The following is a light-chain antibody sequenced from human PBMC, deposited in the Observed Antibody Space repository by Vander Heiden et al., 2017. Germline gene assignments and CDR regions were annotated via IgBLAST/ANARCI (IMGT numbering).Light chain of an antibody. CDR1: QSISDR. CDR3: QQYDSYPWT. CDR2: KAS. V-gene: IGKV1-5*03. J-gene: IGKJ1*01. Sequence: DIQMTESPPTLSASVGERDPYTCRPSQSISDRLAWYQQKPGKAPDLLIYKASNLESGVPSRFSGSGSGTEFTLTISSLQPDDFATYYCQQYDSYPWTFGQGTKVEIK.